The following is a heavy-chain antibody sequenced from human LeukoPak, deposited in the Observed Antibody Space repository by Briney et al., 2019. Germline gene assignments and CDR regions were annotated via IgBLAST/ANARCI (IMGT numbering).Heavy chain of an antibody. CDR2: ISSSSSYI. V-gene: IGHV3-21*01. J-gene: IGHJ4*02. Sequence: PGGSLRLSCAASGFTFSSYSRNGVRQAPGKGLKWVPSISSSSSYIYYADSVKGRFTISRDNAKNSLYLQMNSLRAEDTAVYYCARDSDRYYYDSSGYYDYWGQGTLVTVSS. CDR3: ARDSDRYYYDSSGYYDY. D-gene: IGHD3-22*01. CDR1: GFTFSSYS.